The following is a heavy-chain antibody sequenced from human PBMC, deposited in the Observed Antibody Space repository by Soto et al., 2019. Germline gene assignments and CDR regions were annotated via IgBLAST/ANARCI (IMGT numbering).Heavy chain of an antibody. Sequence: QVQLVQSGAEVKKPGSSVKVSCKASGGTFSSYAISWVRQAPGQGLDWMGGIIPIFGTANYAQKFQGRVTITADESTSTAYMELSSLRSEDTAVYYCALPSSSSRGAYYYYGMDVWGQGTTVTVSS. J-gene: IGHJ6*02. CDR3: ALPSSSSRGAYYYYGMDV. V-gene: IGHV1-69*01. CDR2: IIPIFGTA. CDR1: GGTFSSYA. D-gene: IGHD6-6*01.